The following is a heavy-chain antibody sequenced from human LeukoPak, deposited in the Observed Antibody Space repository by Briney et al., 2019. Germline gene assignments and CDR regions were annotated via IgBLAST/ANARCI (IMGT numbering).Heavy chain of an antibody. Sequence: ASVKVSCKASGYTFTGYYLHWVRQAPGQGLEWMGWIYPKNGDTNFAQKFQGRVTMTRDTSITTTYMELNRLRSDDTAVYYCARDGHSGGAFDIWGQGTMVTVSS. D-gene: IGHD2-15*01. CDR3: ARDGHSGGAFDI. CDR1: GYTFTGYY. CDR2: IYPKNGDT. J-gene: IGHJ3*02. V-gene: IGHV1-2*02.